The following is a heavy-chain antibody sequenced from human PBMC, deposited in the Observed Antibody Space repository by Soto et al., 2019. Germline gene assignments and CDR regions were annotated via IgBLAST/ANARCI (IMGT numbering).Heavy chain of an antibody. CDR3: ARLLAFYV. CDR2: IYYSGST. CDR1: GGSISSSSYY. Sequence: QLQLQESGPGLVKPSETLSLTCTVSGGSISSSSYYWGWIRQTPGKGLELIGSIYYSGSTYYNPSLKSRVTISVDTSKNQFSLKLSSVTAADTAVYYCARLLAFYVWGQGTLVTVSS. D-gene: IGHD3-10*02. J-gene: IGHJ4*02. V-gene: IGHV4-39*01.